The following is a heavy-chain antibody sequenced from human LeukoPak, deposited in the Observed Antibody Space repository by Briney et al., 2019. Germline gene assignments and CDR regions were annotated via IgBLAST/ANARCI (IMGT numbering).Heavy chain of an antibody. D-gene: IGHD3-22*01. J-gene: IGHJ6*02. Sequence: GESLKIPCKGSGYSFTSYWIGWVRQMPGKGLEWMGIIYPGDSDTRYSPSFQGQVTISADKSISTAYLQWSSLKASDTAMYYCARRGSSGYYSLYYYGMDVWGQGTTVTVSS. CDR2: IYPGDSDT. CDR3: ARRGSSGYYSLYYYGMDV. CDR1: GYSFTSYW. V-gene: IGHV5-51*01.